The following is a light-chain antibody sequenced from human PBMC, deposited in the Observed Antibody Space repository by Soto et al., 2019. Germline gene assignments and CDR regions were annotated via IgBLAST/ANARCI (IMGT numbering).Light chain of an antibody. CDR2: DST. V-gene: IGKV3-11*01. J-gene: IGKJ4*01. CDR1: QSIHTS. Sequence: VLTQSPATLSLSPGERATLSCRASQSIHTSLAWYQQKSGKPPRLVIYDSTLRANGVPDRFGGSRSGTEFTLTINSLEPEDFAVYYCQQRSNWPLLTFGGGTKVDI. CDR3: QQRSNWPLLT.